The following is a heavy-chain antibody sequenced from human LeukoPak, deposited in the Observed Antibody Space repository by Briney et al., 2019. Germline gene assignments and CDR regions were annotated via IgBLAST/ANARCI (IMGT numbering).Heavy chain of an antibody. CDR3: ARVHRVRTSAGNAFDI. J-gene: IGHJ3*02. Sequence: AASVKVSCKASGYTFTDYYMHWVRQAPGQGLEWMGRINPNSGGTNYAQKFQGRVTMTRDTSISTAYMELSRLRSDDTAVYYCARVHRVRTSAGNAFDIWGQGTMVTVSS. CDR2: INPNSGGT. V-gene: IGHV1-2*06. CDR1: GYTFTDYY. D-gene: IGHD1-1*01.